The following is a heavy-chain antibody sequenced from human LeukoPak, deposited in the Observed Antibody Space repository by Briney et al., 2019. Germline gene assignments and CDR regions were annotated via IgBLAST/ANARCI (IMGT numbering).Heavy chain of an antibody. J-gene: IGHJ4*02. V-gene: IGHV3-23*01. CDR1: GFTFSSYA. D-gene: IGHD2-15*01. Sequence: PGGSLRLSCAASGFTFSSYAMSWVRQAPGKGLEWVSAISGSGGSTYYADSVKGRFTISRDNSKNTLYLQMNSLRAEDTAVYYCAKDSSYCSGGSCYSDYFDYWGQGTLVTVSS. CDR3: AKDSSYCSGGSCYSDYFDY. CDR2: ISGSGGST.